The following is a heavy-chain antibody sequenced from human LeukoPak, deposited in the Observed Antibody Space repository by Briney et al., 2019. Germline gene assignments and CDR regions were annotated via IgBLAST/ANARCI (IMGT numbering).Heavy chain of an antibody. V-gene: IGHV4-4*07. Sequence: SETLSLTCTVSGGSISSYYWSWIRQPAGKGLEWIGRIYTSGSTNYNPSLKSRVTMSVDTSKNQFSLKLSSVTAADTAVYYCARNPRITISRWGVDAFDIWGQGTMVTVSS. D-gene: IGHD3-3*01. CDR1: GGSISSYY. J-gene: IGHJ3*02. CDR3: ARNPRITISRWGVDAFDI. CDR2: IYTSGST.